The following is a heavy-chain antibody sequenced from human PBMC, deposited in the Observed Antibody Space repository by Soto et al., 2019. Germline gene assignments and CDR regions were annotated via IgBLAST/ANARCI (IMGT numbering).Heavy chain of an antibody. D-gene: IGHD4-17*01. Sequence: GASVKVSCKASGYTFSSYYMHWVRQAPGQGLEWVGLINPSGVSTNYAQKFQGRVTMTRNTSISTAYMELSSLRSEDTAVYYCARTLYGDNVDYWGQGTLVTVSS. CDR3: ARTLYGDNVDY. V-gene: IGHV1-46*01. CDR2: INPSGVST. J-gene: IGHJ4*02. CDR1: GYTFSSYY.